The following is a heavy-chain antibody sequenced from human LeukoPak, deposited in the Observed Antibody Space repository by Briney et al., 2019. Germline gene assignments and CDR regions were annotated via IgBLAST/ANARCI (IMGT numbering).Heavy chain of an antibody. Sequence: SVKVSCKASGGTFSSSAISWVRQAPGQGLEWMGGIIPIFGTANYAQKFQGRVTITTDESTSTAYMELSSLRSEDTAVYYCARDLGGYYYYYMDVWGKGTTVTVSS. CDR1: GGTFSSSA. CDR2: IIPIFGTA. V-gene: IGHV1-69*05. J-gene: IGHJ6*03. CDR3: ARDLGGYYYYYMDV.